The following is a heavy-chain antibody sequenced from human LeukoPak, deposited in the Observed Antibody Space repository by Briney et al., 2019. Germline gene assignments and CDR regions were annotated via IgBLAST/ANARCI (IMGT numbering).Heavy chain of an antibody. V-gene: IGHV3-11*01. CDR1: GFTFSDYY. CDR3: GRSSGYYPSPFDY. D-gene: IGHD3-22*01. Sequence: GGSLSLSCAASGFTFSDYYISWIRQAPGKGLELVSYISSSGSTIYYSHSVKVRFTISRDNANNSLYLQMHSLVTEDTTVNYCGRSSGYYPSPFDYWGQGTLVTVSS. J-gene: IGHJ4*02. CDR2: ISSSGSTI.